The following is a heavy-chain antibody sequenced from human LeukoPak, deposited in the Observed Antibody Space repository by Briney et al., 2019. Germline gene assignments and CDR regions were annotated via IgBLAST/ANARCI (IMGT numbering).Heavy chain of an antibody. CDR1: GFTFSSYW. CDR2: IKQDGSEK. V-gene: IGHV3-7*01. Sequence: PGGSLRLPCAASGFTFSSYWMSWVRQAPGKGLEWVANIKQDGSEKYYVDSVKGRFTISRDNAKNSLYLRMNGLRAEDTAVYYCARDRRGYSYGYDYWGQGTLVTVSS. D-gene: IGHD5-18*01. CDR3: ARDRRGYSYGYDY. J-gene: IGHJ4*02.